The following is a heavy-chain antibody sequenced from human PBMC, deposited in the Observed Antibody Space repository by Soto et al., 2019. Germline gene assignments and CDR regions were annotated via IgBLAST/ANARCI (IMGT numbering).Heavy chain of an antibody. V-gene: IGHV4-59*01. Sequence: SETLSLTCTVSGGSISSYYWSWIRQPPVKGLEWIGYIYHTGSTSYNPSLKSRVTISLDTSKNQFSLRLSSVTAADTAVYYCTSRAHDFWGQGTLVTVSS. CDR2: IYHTGST. CDR1: GGSISSYY. D-gene: IGHD3-3*01. CDR3: TSRAHDF. J-gene: IGHJ4*02.